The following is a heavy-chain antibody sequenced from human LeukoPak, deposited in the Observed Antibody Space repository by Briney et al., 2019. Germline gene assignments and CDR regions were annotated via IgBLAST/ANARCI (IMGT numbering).Heavy chain of an antibody. CDR3: AKTYYYDTSGYYSFPN. Sequence: GGSLRVSCAASGFTFSTYAMTWVRHAPGKGLEWVSSISRSGGNTYYTDSMKGRFTISRDNSKNTLYLQLNSLRVEDTAVYYCAKTYYYDTSGYYSFPNWGQGT. CDR2: ISRSGGNT. D-gene: IGHD3-22*01. J-gene: IGHJ4*02. V-gene: IGHV3-23*01. CDR1: GFTFSTYA.